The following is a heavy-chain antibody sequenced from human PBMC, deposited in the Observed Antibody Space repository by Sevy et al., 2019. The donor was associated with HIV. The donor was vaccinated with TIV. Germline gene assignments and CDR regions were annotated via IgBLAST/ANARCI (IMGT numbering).Heavy chain of an antibody. CDR2: IRISGGNT. D-gene: IGHD6-19*01. CDR1: GFTFSNYA. Sequence: GGSLRLSCAASGFTFSNYAMSWVRQAPGKGLEWVSSIRISGGNTYYADSVKGRFTISRDNSKNTLYLQMNSLRAEDTAVYYCTKEWTQLSDWYGELDYWGQGSLVTVSS. J-gene: IGHJ4*02. V-gene: IGHV3-23*01. CDR3: TKEWTQLSDWYGELDY.